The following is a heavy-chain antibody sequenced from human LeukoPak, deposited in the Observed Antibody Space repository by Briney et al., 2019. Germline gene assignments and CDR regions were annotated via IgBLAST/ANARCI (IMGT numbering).Heavy chain of an antibody. CDR2: INGNGAST. J-gene: IGHJ4*02. CDR1: GITFSSYA. Sequence: SGGSLRLSCAASGITFSSYAMSWVRQAPGKGLEWVSAINGNGASTYYADSVKGRFTISRDTSKNTLYLQMNSLRAEDTAVYYCAKELSEMATISPFDYWGQGTLVTVSS. CDR3: AKELSEMATISPFDY. D-gene: IGHD5-24*01. V-gene: IGHV3-23*01.